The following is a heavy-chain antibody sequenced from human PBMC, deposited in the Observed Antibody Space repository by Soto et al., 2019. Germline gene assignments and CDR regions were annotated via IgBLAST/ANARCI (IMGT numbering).Heavy chain of an antibody. D-gene: IGHD2-15*01. CDR2: INTKTGNP. J-gene: IGHJ5*02. V-gene: IGHV7-4-1*01. CDR1: GYTFNNFA. CDR3: ARDHHCTTGTCYLSFDP. Sequence: QIQVVQSGSELKTPGASVKVSCKASGYTFNNFAINWVRQAPGQGLEWTGWINTKTGNPTYAQGFTGRFVFSLDTSVSTAYLQIYSLKAEDTAIYYCARDHHCTTGTCYLSFDPWGQGTPVTVSS.